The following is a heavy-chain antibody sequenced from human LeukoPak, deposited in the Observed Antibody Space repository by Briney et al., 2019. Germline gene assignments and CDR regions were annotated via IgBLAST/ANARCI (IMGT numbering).Heavy chain of an antibody. CDR1: GFTFSNAW. CDR2: IKSKTDGGTT. V-gene: IGHV3-15*01. CDR3: TTVPPFNWNLDY. Sequence: GGSLRLSCAASGFTFSNAWMSWVRQAPGKGLEWVGRIKSKTDGGTTDYAAPVKGRFTISRDDSKNTLYLQMSSLKTEDTAVYYCTTVPPFNWNLDYWGQGTLVTVSS. J-gene: IGHJ4*02. D-gene: IGHD1-20*01.